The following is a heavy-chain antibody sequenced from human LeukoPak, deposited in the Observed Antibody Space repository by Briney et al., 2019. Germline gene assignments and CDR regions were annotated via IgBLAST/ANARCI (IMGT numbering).Heavy chain of an antibody. CDR1: GFSLSDYY. V-gene: IGHV3-11*04. Sequence: GGSLRLSCVASGFSLSDYYMSWIRQAPGKGLEWVSYIGSTIYYADSVKGRFTISRDNAMNSLYLQMNSLRAEDTAVYYCARDRGIVGTTGYYYMDVWGKGTTVTVSS. CDR2: IGSTI. CDR3: ARDRGIVGTTGYYYMDV. J-gene: IGHJ6*03. D-gene: IGHD1-26*01.